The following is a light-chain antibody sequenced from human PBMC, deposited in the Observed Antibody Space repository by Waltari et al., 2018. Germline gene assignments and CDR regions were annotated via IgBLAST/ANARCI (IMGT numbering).Light chain of an antibody. V-gene: IGKV1-5*03. Sequence: DIQMTQSPAPLSASVGDRVIITCRASQSISSWLVWYQQKPGKAPKLLIYKASSLESGVPSRFSGSGSVTEFTLTISSLQPDDFATYYCQQYNSYPVTFGPGTKVDIK. CDR3: QQYNSYPVT. CDR2: KAS. CDR1: QSISSW. J-gene: IGKJ3*01.